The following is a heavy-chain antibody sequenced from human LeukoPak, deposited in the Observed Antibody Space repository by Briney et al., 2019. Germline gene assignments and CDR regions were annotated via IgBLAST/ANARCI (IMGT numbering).Heavy chain of an antibody. V-gene: IGHV4-34*01. CDR1: GGSFSGYY. Sequence: PSETLSLTCAVYGGSFSGYYWSWIRQPPGKGLEWIGEINHSRSTNYNPSLKSRVTISVDTSKNQFSLKLSSVTAADTAVYYCARRDTAMADYWGQGTLVTVSS. CDR2: INHSRST. D-gene: IGHD5-18*01. J-gene: IGHJ4*02. CDR3: ARRDTAMADY.